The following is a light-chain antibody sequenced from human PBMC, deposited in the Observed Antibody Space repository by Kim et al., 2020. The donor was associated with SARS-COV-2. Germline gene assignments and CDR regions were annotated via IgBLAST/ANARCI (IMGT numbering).Light chain of an antibody. CDR3: QQYGSSLMYT. CDR1: QSVSSRY. V-gene: IGKV3-20*01. Sequence: EIVLTQSPVTLSLSPGERATLSCRASQSVSSRYLAWYQQKPGQAPRLLIYGASSRATGIPERFSGSGSGTDFTLTISRLESEDSAVYYCQQYGSSLMYTFGQGTKLEI. CDR2: GAS. J-gene: IGKJ2*01.